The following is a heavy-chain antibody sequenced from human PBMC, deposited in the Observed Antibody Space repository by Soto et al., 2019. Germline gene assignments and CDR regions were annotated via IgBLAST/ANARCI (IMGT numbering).Heavy chain of an antibody. J-gene: IGHJ4*02. D-gene: IGHD3-22*01. CDR3: AKGVGSSGYYNYFDY. Sequence: GGSLRLSCAASGFTFSSYAMSWVRQAPGKGLEWVSAISGSGGSTYYADSVKGRFTISRDNSKNTLYLQMNSLRAEDTAVYYCAKGVGSSGYYNYFDYWGQGTLVTVSS. V-gene: IGHV3-23*01. CDR1: GFTFSSYA. CDR2: ISGSGGST.